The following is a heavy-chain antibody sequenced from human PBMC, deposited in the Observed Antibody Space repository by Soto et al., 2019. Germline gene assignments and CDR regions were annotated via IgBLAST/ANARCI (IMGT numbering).Heavy chain of an antibody. Sequence: ASETLSLTCAVSGGSISSGGYSWSWIRQPPGKGLEWIGYIYHSGSTYYNPSLKSRVTISVDRSKNQFSLKLSSVTAADTAVYYCARTSRFDCWGQGTRVTVSS. CDR2: IYHSGST. CDR3: ARTSRFDC. J-gene: IGHJ4*02. V-gene: IGHV4-30-2*01. D-gene: IGHD6-6*01. CDR1: GGSISSGGYS.